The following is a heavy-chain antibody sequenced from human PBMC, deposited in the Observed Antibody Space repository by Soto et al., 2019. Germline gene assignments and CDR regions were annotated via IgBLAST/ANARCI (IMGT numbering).Heavy chain of an antibody. CDR1: GGTFNTYA. D-gene: IGHD3-10*01. V-gene: IGHV1-69*19. Sequence: QVQLVRSGAEMKKPGSSVKVSCQSSGGTFNTYAMNWVRQAPGQGPEWMGDISPMFGAANYAPKFQDRVTITADESTGTSYMQLSSLSSEDTALYFCAREVQVHTPAFVYWGQGTLVTVSS. J-gene: IGHJ4*02. CDR2: ISPMFGAA. CDR3: AREVQVHTPAFVY.